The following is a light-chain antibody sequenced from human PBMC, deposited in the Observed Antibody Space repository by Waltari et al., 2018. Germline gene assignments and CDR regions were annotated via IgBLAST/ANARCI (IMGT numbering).Light chain of an antibody. CDR3: QQYDGEVVT. Sequence: EXVLTQSPGTLSLSPGXXXTLSCRASQSVTSISLTWYQKKVCQAPRLLIYGTSSRATGIPDRFSGSGSGTEFTLTISRLEPEDFAVYYCQQYDGEVVTFGGGTKVEI. J-gene: IGKJ4*01. V-gene: IGKV3-20*01. CDR2: GTS. CDR1: QSVTSIS.